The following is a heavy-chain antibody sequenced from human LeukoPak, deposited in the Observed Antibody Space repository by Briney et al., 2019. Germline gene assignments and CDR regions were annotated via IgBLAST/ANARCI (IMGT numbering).Heavy chain of an antibody. CDR3: ARGHLRVAAFDV. Sequence: PSETLSLTCTVSGGSISSYYWSWIRQPPGKGLEWIGYIYYSGSTNYNLSLKSRVTISVDTSKNQFSLKLSSVTAADTAVYYCARGHLRVAAFDVWGQGTMVTVSS. D-gene: IGHD4-17*01. CDR1: GGSISSYY. CDR2: IYYSGST. V-gene: IGHV4-59*01. J-gene: IGHJ3*01.